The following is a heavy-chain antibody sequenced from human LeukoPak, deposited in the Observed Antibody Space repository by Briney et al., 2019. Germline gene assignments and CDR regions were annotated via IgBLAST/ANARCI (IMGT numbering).Heavy chain of an antibody. CDR3: ASDYTGYSYYYMDV. Sequence: ASVKVSCKVSGGTLSNAISWVRQAPGQGLEWMGGIIPIFGTTNYAQKFQGRLTITTDESTNAVYMQLSSLRSEDTAVYYCASDYTGYSYYYMDVWGKGTTVTVSS. D-gene: IGHD3-16*01. CDR2: IIPIFGTT. V-gene: IGHV1-69*05. J-gene: IGHJ6*03. CDR1: GGTLSNA.